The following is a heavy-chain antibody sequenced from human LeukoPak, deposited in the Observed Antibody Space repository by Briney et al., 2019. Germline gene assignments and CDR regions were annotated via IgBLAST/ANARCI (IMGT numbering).Heavy chain of an antibody. Sequence: TGGSLRLSCAVSGFTFSSFAMSWVRQAPGKGLEWVSVTSDSGGTTFYADSVKGRFTISRDNSKNTLYLQMYSLRAEDTAVYYCAKEASGYGYYFDYWGQGTLVTVSS. CDR1: GFTFSSFA. CDR2: TSDSGGTT. D-gene: IGHD3-10*01. V-gene: IGHV3-23*01. J-gene: IGHJ4*02. CDR3: AKEASGYGYYFDY.